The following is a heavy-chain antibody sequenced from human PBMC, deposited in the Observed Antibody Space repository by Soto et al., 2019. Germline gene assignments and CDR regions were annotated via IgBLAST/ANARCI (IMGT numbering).Heavy chain of an antibody. CDR3: ARTVLLWFGESTFDY. CDR1: GGSISSGDYY. V-gene: IGHV4-30-4*01. Sequence: PSETLSLTCTVSGGSISSGDYYWSWIRQPPGKGLEWIGYIYYSGSTYYNPSLRSRVTISVDTSKNQFSLKLSSVTAADTAVYYCARTVLLWFGESTFDYWGQGTLVTVCS. J-gene: IGHJ4*02. CDR2: IYYSGST. D-gene: IGHD3-10*01.